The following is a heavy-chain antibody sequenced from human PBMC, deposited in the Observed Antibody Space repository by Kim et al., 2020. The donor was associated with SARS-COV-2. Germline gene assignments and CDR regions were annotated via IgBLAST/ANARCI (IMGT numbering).Heavy chain of an antibody. J-gene: IGHJ4*02. D-gene: IGHD3-10*01. V-gene: IGHV4-4*02. CDR3: ARAKGYYYGSPPGY. Sequence: SETLSLTCAVSGGSISSSNWWSWVRQPPGKGLEWIGEIYHSGSTNYNPSLKSRVTISVDKSKNQFSLKLSSVTAADTAVYYCARAKGYYYGSPPGYWGQGTLVTVSS. CDR2: IYHSGST. CDR1: GGSISSSNW.